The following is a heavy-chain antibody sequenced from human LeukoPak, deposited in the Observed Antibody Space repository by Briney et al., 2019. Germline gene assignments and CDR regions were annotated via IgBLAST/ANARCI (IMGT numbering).Heavy chain of an antibody. V-gene: IGHV3-23*01. CDR1: GFTFSSYA. J-gene: IGHJ4*02. D-gene: IGHD3-22*01. CDR2: ISVSGGSS. CDR3: AKGMYYYDSSGYYVFDY. Sequence: GGSLRLSCAASGFTFSSYAMNWLRQAPGKGLQWVSTISVSGGSSYYADSVKGRFTISRDNSKNTVYLQMNRLRAEDTAVYYCAKGMYYYDSSGYYVFDYWGQGTLVTVSS.